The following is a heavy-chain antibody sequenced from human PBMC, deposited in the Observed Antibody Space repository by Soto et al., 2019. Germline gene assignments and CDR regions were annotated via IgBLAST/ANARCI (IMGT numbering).Heavy chain of an antibody. J-gene: IGHJ4*02. CDR2: IYYSGST. CDR1: GGSISSGDYY. Sequence: PSETLSLTCTVSGGSISSGDYYWSWIRQPPGKGLEWIGYIYYSGSTYYNPSPKSRVTISVDTSKNQFSLKLSSVTAADTAVYYCARGSYDSSGCYYVPFDYWGQGTLVTVSS. V-gene: IGHV4-30-4*01. CDR3: ARGSYDSSGCYYVPFDY. D-gene: IGHD3-22*01.